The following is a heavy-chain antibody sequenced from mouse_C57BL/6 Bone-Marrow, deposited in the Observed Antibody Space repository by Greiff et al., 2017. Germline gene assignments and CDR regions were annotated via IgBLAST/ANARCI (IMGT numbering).Heavy chain of an antibody. D-gene: IGHD2-4*01. CDR1: GYSFTDYN. J-gene: IGHJ4*01. CDR3: ARGYDYDYAMDY. CDR2: INPNYGTT. Sequence: LEESGPELVKPGASVKISCKASGYSFTDYNMNWVKQSNGKSLEWIGVINPNYGTTSYNKKFKGKATLTVDQSSSTAYMQLNSLTSEDSAVYYCARGYDYDYAMDYWGQGTSVTVSS. V-gene: IGHV1-39*01.